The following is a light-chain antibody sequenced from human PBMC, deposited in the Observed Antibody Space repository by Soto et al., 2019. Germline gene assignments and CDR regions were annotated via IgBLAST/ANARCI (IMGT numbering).Light chain of an antibody. CDR3: QQYGTSPPST. Sequence: EIVLTQSPGTLSLSPGERATLSCRASHSVSSSYLAWYQQKPGQAHRLLINGASSRATGIPDRFSGSGSGTDFTLTISRLEPEDFAVYYCQQYGTSPPSTFGQGTRLDIK. J-gene: IGKJ5*01. CDR1: HSVSSSY. CDR2: GAS. V-gene: IGKV3-20*01.